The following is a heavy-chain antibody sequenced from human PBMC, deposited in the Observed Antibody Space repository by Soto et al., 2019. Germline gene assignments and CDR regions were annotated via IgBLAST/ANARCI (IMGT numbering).Heavy chain of an antibody. CDR3: AREGFDYDILTGYYGVGYYYGMDV. Sequence: QVQLVESGGGLVKPGGSLRLSCAASGFTFSDYYMSWIRQAPGKGLEWVSYISSSGSTIYYADSVKGRFTISRDNAKNSLYLQMNSLRAEDTAVYYCAREGFDYDILTGYYGVGYYYGMDVWGQGTTVTVSS. V-gene: IGHV3-11*01. J-gene: IGHJ6*02. D-gene: IGHD3-9*01. CDR2: ISSSGSTI. CDR1: GFTFSDYY.